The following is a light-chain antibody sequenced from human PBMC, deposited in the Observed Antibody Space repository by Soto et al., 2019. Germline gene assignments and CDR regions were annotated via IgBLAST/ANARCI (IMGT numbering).Light chain of an antibody. CDR1: QDISYA. J-gene: IGKJ4*01. Sequence: DIQMTQSPSSVSASVGDRVTITCRASQDISYALAWVQQKPGEAPRLLIYTASSLHSGVPSRFSGSGSGTDFTLTISSLQPEDFATYYCQQGNSFPLTFGGGTRVEIK. V-gene: IGKV1-12*01. CDR3: QQGNSFPLT. CDR2: TAS.